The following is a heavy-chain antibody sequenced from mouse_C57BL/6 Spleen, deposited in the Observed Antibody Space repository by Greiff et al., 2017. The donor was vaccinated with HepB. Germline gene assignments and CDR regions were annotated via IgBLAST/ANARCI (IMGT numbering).Heavy chain of an antibody. Sequence: EVQLQQSGAELVRPGASVKLSCTASGFNIKDDYMHWVKQRPEQGLEWIGWIDPENGDTEYASKFQGKATITADTSSNTAYLQLSSLTSEDTAVYYCTTDGTVVAPYAMDYWGQGTSVTVSS. J-gene: IGHJ4*01. V-gene: IGHV14-4*01. CDR3: TTDGTVVAPYAMDY. CDR1: GFNIKDDY. D-gene: IGHD1-1*01. CDR2: IDPENGDT.